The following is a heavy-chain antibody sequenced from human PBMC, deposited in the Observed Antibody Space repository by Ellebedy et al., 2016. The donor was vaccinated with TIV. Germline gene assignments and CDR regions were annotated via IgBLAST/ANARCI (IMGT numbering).Heavy chain of an antibody. D-gene: IGHD3-10*01. J-gene: IGHJ4*02. CDR1: GGTFSSYA. Sequence: AASVTVSCKASGGTFSSYAISWVRQAPGQGLEWMGRIIPILGIANYAQKFQGRVTITADKSTSTAYMELSSMRSEDTAVYYCATHYYGSGSYNWGQGTLVTVSS. V-gene: IGHV1-69*04. CDR3: ATHYYGSGSYN. CDR2: IIPILGIA.